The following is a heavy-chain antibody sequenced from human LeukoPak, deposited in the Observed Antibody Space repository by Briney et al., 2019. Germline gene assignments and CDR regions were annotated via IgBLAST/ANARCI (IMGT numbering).Heavy chain of an antibody. CDR1: GYTFTSYG. V-gene: IGHV1-46*01. CDR3: ARNDYGDYGHDY. Sequence: GASVKVSCKASGYTFTSYGISWVRQAPGQGLEWMGIINPSGGSTSYAQKFQGRVTMTRDTSTSTVYMELSSLRSEDTAVYYCARNDYGDYGHDYWGQGTLVTVSS. CDR2: INPSGGST. J-gene: IGHJ4*02. D-gene: IGHD4-17*01.